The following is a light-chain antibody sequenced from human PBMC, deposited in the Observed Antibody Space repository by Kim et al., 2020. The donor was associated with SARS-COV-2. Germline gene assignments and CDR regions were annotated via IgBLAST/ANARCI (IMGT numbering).Light chain of an antibody. J-gene: IGLJ2*01. Sequence: GQGVPIPCSGRTANIGSDSVSWYQHLPGTAPKLLIYDNNKRPSGIPDRFSGSKSGTSATLGITGLQTGDEADYYCGTWDTSLSIGVFGGGTQLTVL. CDR1: TANIGSDS. CDR2: DNN. CDR3: GTWDTSLSIGV. V-gene: IGLV1-51*01.